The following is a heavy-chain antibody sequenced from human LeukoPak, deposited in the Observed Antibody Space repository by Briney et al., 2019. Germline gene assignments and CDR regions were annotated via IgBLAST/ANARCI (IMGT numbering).Heavy chain of an antibody. Sequence: PSETLSLTCTVSGGSIRSSYYYWGWIRQPPGKGLEWIGSIYDSGSTYYNPSLKSRVTISVDTSKNQFSLKLNSVTAADTAVYYCARGYSATYGRFDYWGQGTLVTVSS. D-gene: IGHD5-12*01. CDR3: ARGYSATYGRFDY. CDR1: GGSIRSSYYY. CDR2: IYDSGST. V-gene: IGHV4-39*01. J-gene: IGHJ4*02.